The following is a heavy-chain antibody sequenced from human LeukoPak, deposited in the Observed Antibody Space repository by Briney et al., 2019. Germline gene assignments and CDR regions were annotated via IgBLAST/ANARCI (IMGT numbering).Heavy chain of an antibody. J-gene: IGHJ5*02. CDR1: GGSISSYY. D-gene: IGHD6-13*01. Sequence: PSETLSLTCTVSGGSISSYYWSWIRQPPGKGLDWIGYNYYSGSINYNPSLKSRVTISVDTSKNQFSLKLSSVTAADTAVYYCARSLSSSWYNWFDPWGQGTLVTVSS. V-gene: IGHV4-59*01. CDR2: NYYSGSI. CDR3: ARSLSSSWYNWFDP.